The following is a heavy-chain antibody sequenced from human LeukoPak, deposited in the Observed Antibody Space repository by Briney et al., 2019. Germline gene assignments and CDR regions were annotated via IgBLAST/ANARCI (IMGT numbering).Heavy chain of an antibody. CDR1: GFTFNKHW. CDR2: IREDGTEK. CDR3: ARAMIVVVPVCFDY. J-gene: IGHJ4*02. Sequence: GGSLRLSCAASGFTFNKHWMSWIRQAPGKGLEWVATIREDGTEKKYVDSVKGRFTISRDNAKNSLYLQMNSLRAEDTAVYYCARAMIVVVPVCFDYWGQGTLVTVSS. V-gene: IGHV3-7*04. D-gene: IGHD3-22*01.